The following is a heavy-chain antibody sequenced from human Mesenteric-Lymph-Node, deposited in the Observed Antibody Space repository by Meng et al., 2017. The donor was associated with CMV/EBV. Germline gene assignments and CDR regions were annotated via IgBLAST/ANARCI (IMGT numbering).Heavy chain of an antibody. CDR1: GFTFSDYY. V-gene: IGHV3-11*04. D-gene: IGHD3-10*01. CDR2: ISSSGSTI. CDR3: AREGQLLWFGELLNYYGMDV. J-gene: IGHJ6*02. Sequence: GESLKISCAASGFTFSDYYMSWIRQAPGKGLEWVSYISSSGSTIYYADSVKGRFTISRDNAKNSLYLQMNSLRAEDTAVYYCAREGQLLWFGELLNYYGMDVWGQGTTVTVSS.